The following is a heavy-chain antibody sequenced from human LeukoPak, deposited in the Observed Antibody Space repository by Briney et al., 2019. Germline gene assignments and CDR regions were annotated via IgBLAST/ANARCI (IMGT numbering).Heavy chain of an antibody. J-gene: IGHJ5*02. Sequence: PSETLSLTCTVSGGSISSYYWSWIRQPPGKGLEWIGYIYTSGSTNYNPSLKSRVTISVDTSKNQFSLKLSSVTAADTAVYYCARQKSYSSPARSGYWFDPWGQGTLVTVSS. CDR2: IYTSGST. V-gene: IGHV4-4*09. D-gene: IGHD6-13*01. CDR1: GGSISSYY. CDR3: ARQKSYSSPARSGYWFDP.